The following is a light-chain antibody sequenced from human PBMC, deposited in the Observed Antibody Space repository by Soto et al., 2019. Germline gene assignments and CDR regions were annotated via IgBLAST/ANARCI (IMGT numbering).Light chain of an antibody. J-gene: IGKJ2*01. CDR2: GAS. CDR3: QHYGASPKYT. CDR1: QSVSSSS. Sequence: EIVLTQSPGTLSLSPGQRATLSCRASQSVSSSSLAWYQQGPGQAPRLLTYGASRRATGIPDRFSGSGSGTDFTLTISRLEPEDFAVYYCQHYGASPKYTFGQGTKLEIK. V-gene: IGKV3-20*01.